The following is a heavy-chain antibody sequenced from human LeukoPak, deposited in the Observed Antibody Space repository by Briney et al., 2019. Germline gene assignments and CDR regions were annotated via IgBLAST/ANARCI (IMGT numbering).Heavy chain of an antibody. Sequence: GGSLRLSCAASGFTFSNAWMNWVRQAPGKGLEWVGRIKSRRDGGTIDYAAPVKGRFTISRDDSKNTLYLQMNSLRAEDTAVYYCAKDVTTAGWYGTSSGWDWGQGTLVTVSS. CDR2: IKSRRDGGTI. J-gene: IGHJ4*02. V-gene: IGHV3-15*01. CDR1: GFTFSNAW. CDR3: AKDVTTAGWYGTSSGWD. D-gene: IGHD6-19*01.